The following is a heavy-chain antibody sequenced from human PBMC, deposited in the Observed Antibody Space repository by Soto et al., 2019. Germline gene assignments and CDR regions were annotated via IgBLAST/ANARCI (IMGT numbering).Heavy chain of an antibody. Sequence: GGSLRLSCAASGFTFSSYSMNWVRQAPGKGLEWVPSISSSSSYIYYADSVKGRFTISRDNAKNSLYLQMNSLRAEDTAVYYCARVFRITGTPAIDYWGQGALVTVSS. V-gene: IGHV3-21*01. CDR1: GFTFSSYS. J-gene: IGHJ4*02. D-gene: IGHD1-20*01. CDR2: ISSSSSYI. CDR3: ARVFRITGTPAIDY.